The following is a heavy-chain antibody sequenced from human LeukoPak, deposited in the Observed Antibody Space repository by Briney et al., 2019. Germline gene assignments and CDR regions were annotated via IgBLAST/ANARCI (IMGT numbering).Heavy chain of an antibody. CDR2: INKNSDDI. CDR1: GFTFSIYS. Sequence: GGSLRLSCVASGFTFSIYSMNWVRQAPGKGLEWVSYINKNSDDIYNADSVRGRFTISRDNAKNSLYLQMNSLRAEDTAVYYCARVRPGYYCGYWGQGILVTVSS. CDR3: ARVRPGYYCGY. V-gene: IGHV3-21*05. J-gene: IGHJ4*02.